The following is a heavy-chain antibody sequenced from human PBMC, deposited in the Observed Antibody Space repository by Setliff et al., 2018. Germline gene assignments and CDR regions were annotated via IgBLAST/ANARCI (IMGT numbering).Heavy chain of an antibody. CDR2: VRASNGET. CDR3: ARDVTGSHSGRLDS. J-gene: IGHJ4*02. D-gene: IGHD1-26*01. V-gene: IGHV1-18*01. Sequence: GASVKVSCKASGYTFTNYGITWVRQAPGQGLEWMGWVRASNGETKYPQNFQGRATMTTDTSTSIVYMELRVLRSEDTAVYYCARDVTGSHSGRLDSWGQGTLVTVSS. CDR1: GYTFTNYG.